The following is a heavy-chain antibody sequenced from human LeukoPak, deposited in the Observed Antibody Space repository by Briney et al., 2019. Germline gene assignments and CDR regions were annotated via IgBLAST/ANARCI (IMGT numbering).Heavy chain of an antibody. D-gene: IGHD1-26*01. V-gene: IGHV3-74*01. J-gene: IGHJ4*02. CDR1: GFTFSSYW. Sequence: GGSLRLSCAASGFTFSSYWMHWVRQAPGKGLVWVSRINSDGSSTSYADSVKGRFTISRDNAKNTLYLQMNSLRAEDTDVYYCARVSGSYLFDYWGQGTLVTVSS. CDR2: INSDGSST. CDR3: ARVSGSYLFDY.